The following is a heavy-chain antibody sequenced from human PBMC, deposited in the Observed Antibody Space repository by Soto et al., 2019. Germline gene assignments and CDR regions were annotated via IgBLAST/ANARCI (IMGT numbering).Heavy chain of an antibody. CDR1: GGSFSGYY. CDR3: ARGIPVLRYFDWSPSRYYYGVDV. Sequence: PSETLSLTCAVYGGSFSGYYWSWIRQPPGKGLEWIGEINHSGSTNYNPSLKSRVTISVDTSKNQFSLKLSSVTAADTAVYYCARGIPVLRYFDWSPSRYYYGVDVWGQGTTVTVSS. V-gene: IGHV4-34*01. D-gene: IGHD3-9*01. J-gene: IGHJ6*02. CDR2: INHSGST.